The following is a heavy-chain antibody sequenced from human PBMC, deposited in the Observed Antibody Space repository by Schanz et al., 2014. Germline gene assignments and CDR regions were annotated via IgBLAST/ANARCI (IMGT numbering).Heavy chain of an antibody. CDR3: ARGDPVAGLDY. J-gene: IGHJ4*02. CDR2: ISYDGSSK. V-gene: IGHV3-33*01. Sequence: QVQLVESGGGVVQPGRSLRLSCAASGFTFRSYGMHWVRQAPGKGLEWVALISYDGSSKNHADSVQGRFTISRDNSKNTVYLQMNSLRGEDTGMYYCARGDPVAGLDYWGRGTLVTVSS. CDR1: GFTFRSYG.